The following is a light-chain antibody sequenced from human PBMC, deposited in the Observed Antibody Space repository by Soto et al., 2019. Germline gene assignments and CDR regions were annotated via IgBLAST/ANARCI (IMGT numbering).Light chain of an antibody. Sequence: DVQMTQSPSSLSSSVGDIFTITGRASQSVSIYLNWYQQKPGKAPNLLISAASSLQNGVPSRFRGSGSGTDFTLTISGLQREDFATYYCQQSYSTPPWTFGQGTKVDIK. CDR3: QQSYSTPPWT. V-gene: IGKV1-39*01. CDR1: QSVSIY. CDR2: AAS. J-gene: IGKJ1*01.